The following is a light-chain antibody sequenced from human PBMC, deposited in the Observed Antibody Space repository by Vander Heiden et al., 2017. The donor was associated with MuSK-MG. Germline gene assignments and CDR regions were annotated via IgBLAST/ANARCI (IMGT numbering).Light chain of an antibody. J-gene: IGLJ2*01. CDR3: SSFTSAGTQV. Sequence: QSALTQPASVSGSPGQSITISCTGSSRDIGAYNYVSWYQQNPDKAPKLIIYGVYNRPSGVSNRFSGSKSGDTASLTISGLRTEDESHYYCSSFTSAGTQVFGGGTKVTVL. CDR2: GVY. CDR1: SRDIGAYNY. V-gene: IGLV2-14*03.